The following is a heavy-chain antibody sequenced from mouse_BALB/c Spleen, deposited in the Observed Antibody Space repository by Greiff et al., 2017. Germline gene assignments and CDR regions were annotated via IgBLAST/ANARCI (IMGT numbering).Heavy chain of an antibody. D-gene: IGHD4-1*01. J-gene: IGHJ1*01. V-gene: IGHV5-15*02. Sequence: EVQLVESGGGLVQPGGSRKLSCAASGFTFSDYGMAWVRQAPGKGPEWVAFISNLAYSIYYADTVTGRFTISRENAKNTLYLEMSSLRSEDTAMYYCARDRGLTGTRYWYFDGWGAGTTVTVSS. CDR2: ISNLAYSI. CDR1: GFTFSDYG. CDR3: ARDRGLTGTRYWYFDG.